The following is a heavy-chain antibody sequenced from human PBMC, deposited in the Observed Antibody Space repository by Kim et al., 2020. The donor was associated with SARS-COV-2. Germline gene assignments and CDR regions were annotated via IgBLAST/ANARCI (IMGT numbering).Heavy chain of an antibody. Sequence: GGSLRHSCAASGFTFDDYAMHWVRQAPGKGLEWVSGISWNSGSIGYADSVKGRFTISRDNAKNSLYLQMNSLRAEDTALYYCAKETVGATYAFDIWGQGT. V-gene: IGHV3-9*01. CDR1: GFTFDDYA. CDR3: AKETVGATYAFDI. CDR2: ISWNSGSI. D-gene: IGHD1-26*01. J-gene: IGHJ3*02.